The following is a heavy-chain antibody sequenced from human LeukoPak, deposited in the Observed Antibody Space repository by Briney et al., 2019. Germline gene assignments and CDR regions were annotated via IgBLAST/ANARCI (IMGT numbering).Heavy chain of an antibody. J-gene: IGHJ4*02. CDR1: GGSISTYY. CDR2: IYTSGST. Sequence: SETLSLTCTVSGGSISTYYWSWIRQPAGKGLVWIGRIYTSGSTNYNPSLKSRVTMSVDTSKNQFSLKLSSVTAADTAVYYCARDITMGATTGGFFDYWGQGTLVTVSS. CDR3: ARDITMGATTGGFFDY. V-gene: IGHV4-4*07. D-gene: IGHD1-26*01.